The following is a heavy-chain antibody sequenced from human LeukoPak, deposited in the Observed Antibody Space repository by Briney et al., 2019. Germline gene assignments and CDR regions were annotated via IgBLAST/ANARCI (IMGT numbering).Heavy chain of an antibody. V-gene: IGHV3-7*01. D-gene: IGHD4-23*01. CDR3: ARDVHGGAFDY. CDR2: INQDGSAQ. Sequence: GGSLRLSCAASGFTFSSYWMNWVRQAPGKGLEWVANINQDGSAQYYVDSVKCRFTFSRDNAMNSLFLQMNSLRAEDTAVYYCARDVHGGAFDYWGRGTLVTVSS. CDR1: GFTFSSYW. J-gene: IGHJ4*02.